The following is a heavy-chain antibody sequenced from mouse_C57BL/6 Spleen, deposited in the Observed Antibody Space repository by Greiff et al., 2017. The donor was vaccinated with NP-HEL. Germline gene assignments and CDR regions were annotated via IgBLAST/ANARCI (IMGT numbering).Heavy chain of an antibody. D-gene: IGHD6-1*01. V-gene: IGHV1-76*01. CDR3: ARSNPMFAY. CDR1: GYTFTDYY. Sequence: VQLQQSGAELVRPGASVKLSCKASGYTFTDYYINWVKQRPGQGLEWIARIYPGSGNTYYNEKFKGKATLTAEKSSSTAYMQLSSLTSEDSAVYFCARSNPMFAYWGQGTLVTVSA. J-gene: IGHJ3*01. CDR2: IYPGSGNT.